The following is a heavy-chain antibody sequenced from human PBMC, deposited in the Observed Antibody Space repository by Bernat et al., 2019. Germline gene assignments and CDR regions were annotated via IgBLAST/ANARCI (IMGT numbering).Heavy chain of an antibody. CDR3: ARVRRFGELRFDP. D-gene: IGHD3-10*01. CDR2: INPSGGST. Sequence: QVQLVQSGAEVKKPGASVKVSCKASGYTFTSYYMHWVRQAPGQGLEWMGIINPSGGSTSYAQKFQGRVTMTRDTSTSTVYLELSSLRSEDTAVYYCARVRRFGELRFDPWGQGTLVTVSS. V-gene: IGHV1-46*03. J-gene: IGHJ5*02. CDR1: GYTFTSYY.